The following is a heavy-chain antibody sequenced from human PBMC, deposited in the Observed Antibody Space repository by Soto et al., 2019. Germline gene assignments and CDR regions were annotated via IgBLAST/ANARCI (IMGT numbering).Heavy chain of an antibody. V-gene: IGHV4-30-2*06. CDR3: ARASGYCSGGTCFPFDY. J-gene: IGHJ4*02. D-gene: IGHD2-15*01. CDR1: GGSVSTGTYS. Sequence: QLQESGSGLLNPSQTLSLTCAVSGGSVSTGTYSWNWIRQSQRKGLEWIGYIYHSGSFYYNPSLKSRVTISVDRAKNQFSLNLDSVTAADTAVYYCARASGYCSGGTCFPFDYWGRGTLVTVSS. CDR2: IYHSGSF.